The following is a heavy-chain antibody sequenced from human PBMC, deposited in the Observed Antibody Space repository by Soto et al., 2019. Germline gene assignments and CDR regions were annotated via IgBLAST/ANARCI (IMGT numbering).Heavy chain of an antibody. CDR2: IFWDFGK. D-gene: IGHD2-15*01. J-gene: IGHJ4*02. V-gene: IGHV2-5*02. Sequence: QITLKQSGPTLVKPTQTLTLTCTFSGFSLSTSGVGMGWIRQPPGKVLERLALIFWDFGKRYSPSLKSKLTIIKDGYKNQGVLIVTDLDPVDTSTCYGARSWRGCYCRGGNCYCFGYWGQGTLLNGSS. CDR1: GFSLSTSGVG. CDR3: ARSWRGCYCRGGNCYCFGY.